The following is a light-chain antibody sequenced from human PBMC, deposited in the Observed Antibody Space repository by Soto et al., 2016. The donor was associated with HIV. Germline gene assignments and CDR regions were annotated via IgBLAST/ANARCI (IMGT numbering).Light chain of an antibody. V-gene: IGKV1-39*01. CDR3: QQSSRTPRT. J-gene: IGKJ1*01. Sequence: DIQMTQSPSSLSASVGDRVTITCRASQGIRNDLGWYQQKPGKAPKRLIYDASSLQSGVPSRFSGRGSGTDFTLTISSLQHEDLATYYCQQSSRTPRTFGQGTKVEIK. CDR2: DAS. CDR1: QGIRND.